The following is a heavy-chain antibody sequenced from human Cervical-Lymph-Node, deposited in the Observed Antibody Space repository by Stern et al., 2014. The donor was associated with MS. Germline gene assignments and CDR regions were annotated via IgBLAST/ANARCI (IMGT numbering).Heavy chain of an antibody. CDR2: TSSSGSDR. CDR1: GFSFSDFS. J-gene: IGHJ5*02. CDR3: ARDRIAVDGNWFDT. Sequence: QVQLQQSGGGLVKPGGSLRLSCAASGFSFSDFSMNWIRQAPGKGLEWVSYTSSSGSDRLYADSVKGRFTVSRDGAKNSVYLQMNSLRAEDTAIYYCARDRIAVDGNWFDTWGQGTLVSVSS. D-gene: IGHD6-19*01. V-gene: IGHV3-11*01.